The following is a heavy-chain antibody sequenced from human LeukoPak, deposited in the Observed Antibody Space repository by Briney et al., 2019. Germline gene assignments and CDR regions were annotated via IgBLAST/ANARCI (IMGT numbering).Heavy chain of an antibody. CDR2: FDREDGET. Sequence: GSGKFSFEVSGYTITEVSMHWVRPAPGKGLGWMGGFDREDGETIYSQKFQGRGTMTEDTSTDTAYMELSSLRSEDTAVYYCATKGFGDHPGYYYYYMDVWGKGTTVTVSS. J-gene: IGHJ6*03. D-gene: IGHD3-10*01. V-gene: IGHV1-24*01. CDR1: GYTITEVS. CDR3: ATKGFGDHPGYYYYYMDV.